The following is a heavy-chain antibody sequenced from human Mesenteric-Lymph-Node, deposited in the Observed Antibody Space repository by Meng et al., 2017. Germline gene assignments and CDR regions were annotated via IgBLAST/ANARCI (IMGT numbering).Heavy chain of an antibody. Sequence: GSLRLSCAVYAGSFSGYYWSWIRQPPGKGLEWIGEINHSGSTNYNPSLKSRVTISVDTSKNQFSLKLSSVTAADTAVYYCARVLAPYYYDSSGYYRPRYFDYWGQGTLVTVSS. CDR1: AGSFSGYY. CDR2: INHSGST. D-gene: IGHD3-22*01. CDR3: ARVLAPYYYDSSGYYRPRYFDY. V-gene: IGHV4-34*01. J-gene: IGHJ4*02.